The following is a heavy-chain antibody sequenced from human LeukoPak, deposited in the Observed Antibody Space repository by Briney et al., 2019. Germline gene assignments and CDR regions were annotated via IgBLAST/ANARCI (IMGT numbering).Heavy chain of an antibody. Sequence: GGSLRPSCAASGFTFSSYGMHWVRQAPGKGLEWVAFIRYDGSNKYYADSVKGRFTISRDNSYNTVSLQMNSLRDEDTGVYYCAKVSHWGWGYWGQGTLATVSS. J-gene: IGHJ4*02. CDR1: GFTFSSYG. CDR2: IRYDGSNK. CDR3: AKVSHWGWGY. V-gene: IGHV3-30*02. D-gene: IGHD7-27*01.